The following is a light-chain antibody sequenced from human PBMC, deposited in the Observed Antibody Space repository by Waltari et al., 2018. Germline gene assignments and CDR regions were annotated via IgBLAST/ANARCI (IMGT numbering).Light chain of an antibody. Sequence: DIQMPQSPSSLSASVGDRVSITCRASQTVTTFLNWYQQKPGKAPQVLIFAASNLQSGVPSRFSGSGSGTEFTLTISSLQPEDFATYFCQQSYSNPWTFGQGTKVEIK. CDR2: AAS. CDR1: QTVTTF. CDR3: QQSYSNPWT. J-gene: IGKJ1*01. V-gene: IGKV1-39*01.